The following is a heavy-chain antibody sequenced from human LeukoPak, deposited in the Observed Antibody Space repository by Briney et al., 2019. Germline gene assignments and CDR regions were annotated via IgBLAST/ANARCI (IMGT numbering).Heavy chain of an antibody. V-gene: IGHV3-23*01. CDR3: AKDRIVGATSGFDY. CDR1: RFTFSSYA. Sequence: PGGSLRLSCVASRFTFSSYAMSWVRQAPGKGLEWVSVISGSGGITYYADSVKGRFTISRDNSKNTLYLQMNSLRSQRSAVYDGAKDRIVGATSGFDYWGQGTLVTVSS. CDR2: ISGSGGIT. D-gene: IGHD1-26*01. J-gene: IGHJ4*02.